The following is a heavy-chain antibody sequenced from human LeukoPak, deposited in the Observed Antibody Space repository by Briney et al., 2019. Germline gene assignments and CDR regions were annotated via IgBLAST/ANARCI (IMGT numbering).Heavy chain of an antibody. D-gene: IGHD5-18*01. V-gene: IGHV4-59*12. CDR2: MYNSGST. J-gene: IGHJ4*02. CDR3: ARSVDTAMAFDY. CDR1: GGSISGSY. Sequence: SETLSLTCTVSGGSISGSYWSWIRQPPGKGLEWIAYMYNSGSTNYNPSLKSRVTISVDTSKNQFSLKLSSVTAADTAVYYCARSVDTAMAFDYWGQGTLVTVSS.